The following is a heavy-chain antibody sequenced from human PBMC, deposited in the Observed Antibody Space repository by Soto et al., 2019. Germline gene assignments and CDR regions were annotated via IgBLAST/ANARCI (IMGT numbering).Heavy chain of an antibody. Sequence: QVQLVESGGGVVQPGGSLRLSCAASGFTFSTSAMHWVRQAPGKGLEWVALISYHGSNKYYGDSVEGRFTISRDNSRSTVFLQMDSLRAEDTAAYYCGRDLTKYVDYWGQGILVTVSS. CDR1: GFTFSTSA. CDR2: ISYHGSNK. CDR3: GRDLTKYVDY. D-gene: IGHD2-8*01. V-gene: IGHV3-30-3*01. J-gene: IGHJ4*02.